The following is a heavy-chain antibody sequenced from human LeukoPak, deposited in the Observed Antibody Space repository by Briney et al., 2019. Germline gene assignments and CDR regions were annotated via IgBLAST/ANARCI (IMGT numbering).Heavy chain of an antibody. Sequence: GGSLRLSCAASGFTFTSYEMNWVRQAPGKGLEWVSYISTSGSTIYYADSVKGRFTISRDNAKNTLYLQMNSLRAEDTAVYYCARGLGVATITPLGYWGQGTLVTVSS. V-gene: IGHV3-48*03. CDR1: GFTFTSYE. J-gene: IGHJ4*02. D-gene: IGHD5-12*01. CDR2: ISTSGSTI. CDR3: ARGLGVATITPLGY.